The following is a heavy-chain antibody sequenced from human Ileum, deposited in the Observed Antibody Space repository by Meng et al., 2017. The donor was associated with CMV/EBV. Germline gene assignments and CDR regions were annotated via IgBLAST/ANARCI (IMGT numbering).Heavy chain of an antibody. CDR1: GGSFSGYY. J-gene: IGHJ5*02. Sequence: CAVYGGSFSGYYWSWIRQPPGKGLEWIGEINHSGSTNYNPSLKSRVTISVDTSKNQFSLKLSSVTAADTAVYYCARGGITISTNWFDPWGQGTLVTVSS. V-gene: IGHV4-34*01. CDR3: ARGGITISTNWFDP. CDR2: INHSGST. D-gene: IGHD3-3*01.